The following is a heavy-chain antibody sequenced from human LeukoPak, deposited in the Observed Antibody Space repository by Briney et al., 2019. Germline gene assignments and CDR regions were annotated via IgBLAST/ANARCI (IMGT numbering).Heavy chain of an antibody. CDR1: GFTFSDYY. V-gene: IGHV3-11*01. D-gene: IGHD6-13*01. CDR2: ISSSGSTI. CDR3: ARDKGYGSSWYLGAPRYYYYYMDV. Sequence: GGSLRLSCAASGFTFSDYYMSWIRQAPGKGLEWVSYISSSGSTIYYADSVKGRFTISRDNAKNSLYLQMNSLRAEDTAEYYCARDKGYGSSWYLGAPRYYYYYMDVWGKGTTVTVSS. J-gene: IGHJ6*03.